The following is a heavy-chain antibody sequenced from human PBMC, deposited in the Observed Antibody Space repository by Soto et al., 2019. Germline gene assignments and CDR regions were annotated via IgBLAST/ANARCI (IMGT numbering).Heavy chain of an antibody. Sequence: QVQLVESGGGVVQPGRSLRLSCAASGFTFSSYAMHWVRQAPGKGLEWVAVISYDGNNKYYADSVKGRFTISRDNSKNTLYLQMNSLRAEDTAVYYCARDQAARYYFDYWGQGTLVTVSS. V-gene: IGHV3-30-3*01. D-gene: IGHD6-6*01. J-gene: IGHJ4*02. CDR2: ISYDGNNK. CDR3: ARDQAARYYFDY. CDR1: GFTFSSYA.